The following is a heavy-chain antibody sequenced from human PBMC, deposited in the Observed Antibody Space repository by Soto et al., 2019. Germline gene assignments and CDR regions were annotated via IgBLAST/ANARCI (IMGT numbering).Heavy chain of an antibody. Sequence: ASVKVSCKASGYTFTGYYMHWVRQAPGQGLEWMGWINPNSGRTNYAQKFQGRVTMTRDTSISTAYMELSRLRSDDTAVYYCARGHSRSGAGGYWGQGTLVTVSS. D-gene: IGHD6-13*01. CDR2: INPNSGRT. J-gene: IGHJ4*02. V-gene: IGHV1-2*02. CDR3: ARGHSRSGAGGY. CDR1: GYTFTGYY.